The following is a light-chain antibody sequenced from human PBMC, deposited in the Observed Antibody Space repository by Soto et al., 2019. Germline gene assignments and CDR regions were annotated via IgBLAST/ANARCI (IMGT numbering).Light chain of an antibody. J-gene: IGKJ1*01. CDR1: QSVSSSY. CDR3: QQYGSSLRT. CDR2: GAS. Sequence: EIVLTQSPGTLSLSPGERATLSCRASQSVSSSYLAWYQQKPGPAPRLLIYGASSRATGIPDRFSGSGSGTDFTLTISSLEPEDFAVYYCQQYGSSLRTFGQGTKVEIK. V-gene: IGKV3-20*01.